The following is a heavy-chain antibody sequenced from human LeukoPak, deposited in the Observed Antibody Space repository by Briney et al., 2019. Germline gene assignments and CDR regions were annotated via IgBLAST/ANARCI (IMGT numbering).Heavy chain of an antibody. Sequence: PTEALSLTCTVSVGSLSSSSYYWGWIRQPPGKGLGWLGSMYYRGSTYYHPPLKSRVTISGDTAKNQYSLKLSSVTAADTAVYYCARHRMKGYCISTSCRTEKYYIDNWGEGALGTVSP. CDR2: MYYRGST. V-gene: IGHV4-39*01. CDR3: ARHRMKGYCISTSCRTEKYYIDN. D-gene: IGHD2-2*01. CDR1: VGSLSSSSYY. J-gene: IGHJ4*02.